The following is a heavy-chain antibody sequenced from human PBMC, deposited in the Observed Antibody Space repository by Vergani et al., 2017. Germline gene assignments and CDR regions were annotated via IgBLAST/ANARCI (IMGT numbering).Heavy chain of an antibody. D-gene: IGHD6-19*01. Sequence: VQLLESGGGLVQPGGSLRLSCAASGFTFSSYAMSWVRQAPGKGLEWVAVISYDGSNKYYADSVKGRFTISRDNSKNTLYLQMNSLRAEDTAVYYCARDRVAVAGYFDYWGQGTLVTVSS. CDR3: ARDRVAVAGYFDY. J-gene: IGHJ4*02. V-gene: IGHV3-30-3*01. CDR2: ISYDGSNK. CDR1: GFTFSSYA.